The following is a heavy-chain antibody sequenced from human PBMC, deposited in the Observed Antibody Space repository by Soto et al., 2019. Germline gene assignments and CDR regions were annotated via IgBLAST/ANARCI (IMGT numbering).Heavy chain of an antibody. J-gene: IGHJ4*02. Sequence: QVQLVQSGAEVKKPGSSVKVSCKASGGTFSSYTISWVRQAPGQGLEWMGRIIPILGIANYAQKFQGRVTITADKSTSTAYMELSSLRSEDTAVYYCAGADGRSGSYCPHYDWGQGTLVTVSS. CDR2: IIPILGIA. V-gene: IGHV1-69*02. CDR1: GGTFSSYT. CDR3: AGADGRSGSYCPHYD. D-gene: IGHD3-10*01.